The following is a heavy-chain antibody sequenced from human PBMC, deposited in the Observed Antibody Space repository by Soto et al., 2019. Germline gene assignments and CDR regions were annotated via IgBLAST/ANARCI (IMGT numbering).Heavy chain of an antibody. D-gene: IGHD3-10*01. CDR1: GGSIGYSY. CDR2: IYSSGST. CDR3: ARDVRSGTNYFDY. Sequence: SETLSLTCTVSGGSIGYSYWSWIRQSPGRGLEWIGYIYSSGSTKYSPSLKSRVTISLDTSKNQFSLKLRSVTPADTAVYYCARDVRSGTNYFDYWGQGSLLTFST. J-gene: IGHJ4*02. V-gene: IGHV4-59*01.